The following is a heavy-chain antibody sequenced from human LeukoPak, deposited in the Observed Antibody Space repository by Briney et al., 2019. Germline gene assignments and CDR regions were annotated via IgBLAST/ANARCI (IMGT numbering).Heavy chain of an antibody. CDR1: GGSFSGYY. CDR2: INHSGST. CDR3: ARGLRDVDYGMDV. J-gene: IGHJ6*04. Sequence: PSETLSLTCAVYGGSFSGYYWSWIRQPPGKGLEWIGEINHSGSTNYNPSLKSRVTISVDTSKNQFSLKLSSVTAADTAVYYCARGLRDVDYGMDVWGKGTTVTVSS. V-gene: IGHV4-34*01. D-gene: IGHD2-15*01.